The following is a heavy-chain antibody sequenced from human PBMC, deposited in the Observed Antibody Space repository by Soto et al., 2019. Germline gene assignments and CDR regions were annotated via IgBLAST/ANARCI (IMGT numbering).Heavy chain of an antibody. V-gene: IGHV1-18*01. Sequence: QVQLVQSGAEVKKPGASVKVSCKASGYTFSTYGISWVRQAPGQGLEWMGWINGYNGNTNYAPKLPGRITMTTDTSTPTAHMELRSLRSDDTAVYYCVGMGDGPYYYFGMDVWGQGTTVTVSS. J-gene: IGHJ6*02. D-gene: IGHD3-16*01. CDR2: INGYNGNT. CDR3: VGMGDGPYYYFGMDV. CDR1: GYTFSTYG.